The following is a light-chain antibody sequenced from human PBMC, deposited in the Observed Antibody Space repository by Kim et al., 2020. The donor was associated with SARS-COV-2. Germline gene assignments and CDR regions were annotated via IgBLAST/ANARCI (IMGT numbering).Light chain of an antibody. Sequence: ASVGDRGIITCRASQSISSYLAWYQQKPGKAPELLIYKTSILESGVSARFSGSGSGTEFTLTISSLQPDDFAIFYCQQYKTSPWTFGQGTKVDIK. CDR1: QSISSY. J-gene: IGKJ1*01. V-gene: IGKV1-5*03. CDR2: KTS. CDR3: QQYKTSPWT.